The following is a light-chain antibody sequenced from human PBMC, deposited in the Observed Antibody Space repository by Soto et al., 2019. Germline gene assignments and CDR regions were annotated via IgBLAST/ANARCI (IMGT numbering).Light chain of an antibody. J-gene: IGKJ3*01. CDR1: QSVSSN. CDR3: QQYNNWPFT. V-gene: IGKV3-15*01. Sequence: EIVMTQSPATLSVSPGERATLSCRASQSVSSNLAWYQQKPGQAPRLLIYGASTRATGIPARFSGSGSGTEFTLTISSLQSEDFAVYSCQQYNNWPFTFGRGTKVDI. CDR2: GAS.